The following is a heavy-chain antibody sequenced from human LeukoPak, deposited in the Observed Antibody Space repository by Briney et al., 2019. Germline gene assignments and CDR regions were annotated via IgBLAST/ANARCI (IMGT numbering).Heavy chain of an antibody. J-gene: IGHJ4*02. Sequence: QPGGSLRLSCEASGFRYRDYWMTWVRQAPGKGLEWVANIKEDGREKYYVDSVKGRFTLSKDNAKNSVYLQMNSLGAEDTAVYYCARGWGEKGYCRGGTCNNPQFDYWGQGILVTVSS. CDR1: GFRYRDYW. CDR3: ARGWGEKGYCRGGTCNNPQFDY. CDR2: IKEDGREK. V-gene: IGHV3-7*01. D-gene: IGHD2-15*01.